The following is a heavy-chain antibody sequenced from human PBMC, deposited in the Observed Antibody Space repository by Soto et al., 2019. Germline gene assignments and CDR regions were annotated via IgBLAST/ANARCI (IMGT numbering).Heavy chain of an antibody. V-gene: IGHV4-4*07. Sequence: SETLSLTCTVSGGSISSYYWSWIRQPAGKGLEWIGRIYTSGSTNYNPSLKSRVTMSVDTSKNQFSLKLSSVTAADTAVYYCARENWLSEFYYYGMDVWGQGTTVTVSS. CDR3: ARENWLSEFYYYGMDV. D-gene: IGHD3-9*01. J-gene: IGHJ6*02. CDR2: IYTSGST. CDR1: GGSISSYY.